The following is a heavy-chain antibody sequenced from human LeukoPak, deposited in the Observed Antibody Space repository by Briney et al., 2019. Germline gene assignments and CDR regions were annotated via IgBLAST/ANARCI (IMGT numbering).Heavy chain of an antibody. J-gene: IGHJ4*02. Sequence: GGSLRLSCAASGFTFSTYSMNWVRQAPGKRPEWVSSISSSSTYIYYTDSVKGRFTISRDNSKNTLYLQMNSLRAEDTAVYYCAVVVAATSFDYWGQGTLVTVSS. CDR1: GFTFSTYS. CDR3: AVVVAATSFDY. V-gene: IGHV3-21*04. CDR2: ISSSSTYI. D-gene: IGHD2-15*01.